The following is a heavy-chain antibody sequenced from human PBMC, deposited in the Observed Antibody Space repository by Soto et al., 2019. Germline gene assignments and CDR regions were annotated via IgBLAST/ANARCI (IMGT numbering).Heavy chain of an antibody. CDR2: ISGSDGKT. CDR1: GFSFGSYA. J-gene: IGHJ4*02. V-gene: IGHV3-23*01. Sequence: GGSLRLSCAASGFSFGSYALSWVRQAPGKGLEWVSTISGSDGKTFYADSVKGRFSISRDTSQSTLYLQMNSLRADDTTMYYCARWSYLDYWGQGTRVTVSS. CDR3: ARWSYLDY. D-gene: IGHD3-3*01.